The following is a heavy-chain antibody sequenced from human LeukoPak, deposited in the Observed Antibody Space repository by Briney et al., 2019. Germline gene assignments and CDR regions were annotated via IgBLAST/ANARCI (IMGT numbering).Heavy chain of an antibody. J-gene: IGHJ4*02. D-gene: IGHD3-10*01. CDR3: ARSMVRGRYFDY. CDR2: INHSGST. V-gene: IGHV4-34*01. Sequence: PSETLSLTCAVYGGSFSGYYWSWIRQPPGKGLEWIGEINHSGSTNYNPSLKSRVTISVDKSKNQFSLKLSSVTAADTAVYYCARSMVRGRYFDYWGQGTLVTVSS. CDR1: GGSFSGYY.